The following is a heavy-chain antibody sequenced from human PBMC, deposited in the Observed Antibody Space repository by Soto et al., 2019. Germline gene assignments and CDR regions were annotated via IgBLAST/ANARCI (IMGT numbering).Heavy chain of an antibody. J-gene: IGHJ5*02. D-gene: IGHD6-13*01. CDR3: AGSWEPYNWFDP. CDR2: ISYDGSNK. V-gene: IGHV3-30-3*01. Sequence: GGSLRLSCAASGFTFSSYAMHWVRQAPGKGLEWVAVISYDGSNKYYADSVKGRFTISRDNSKNTLYLQMNSLRAEDTAVYYCAGSWEPYNWFDPWGQGTLVTVSS. CDR1: GFTFSSYA.